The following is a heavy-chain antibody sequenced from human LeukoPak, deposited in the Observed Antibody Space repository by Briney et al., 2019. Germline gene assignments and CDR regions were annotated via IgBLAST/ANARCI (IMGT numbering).Heavy chain of an antibody. J-gene: IGHJ2*01. CDR1: GFTVSSNY. V-gene: IGHV3-66*01. Sequence: GGSLRLSCAASGFTVSSNYMSWVRQAPGKGLEWVSVIYSGGSTYYADSVKGRFTISRDNSKNTLYLQMNSLRAEDTAVYYCARDRLNHAYGDPNWYFDLWGRGTLVTVSS. D-gene: IGHD4-17*01. CDR3: ARDRLNHAYGDPNWYFDL. CDR2: IYSGGST.